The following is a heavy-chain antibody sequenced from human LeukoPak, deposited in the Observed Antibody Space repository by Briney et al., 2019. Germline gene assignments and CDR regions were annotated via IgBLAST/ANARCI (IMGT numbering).Heavy chain of an antibody. V-gene: IGHV1-18*01. J-gene: IGHJ6*02. Sequence: APVKVSCKASGYTFTSYGISWVRQAPGQGLEWMGWISAYNGNTNYAQKLQGRVTMTTDTSTSTAYMELRSLRSDDTAVYYCARDEDGAYYYGMDVWGQGTTVTVSS. CDR1: GYTFTSYG. CDR3: ARDEDGAYYYGMDV. D-gene: IGHD1-26*01. CDR2: ISAYNGNT.